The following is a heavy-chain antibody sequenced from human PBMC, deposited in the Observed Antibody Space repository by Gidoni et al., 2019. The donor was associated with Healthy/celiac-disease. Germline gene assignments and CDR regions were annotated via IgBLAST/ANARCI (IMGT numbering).Heavy chain of an antibody. CDR3: AKGVVVVPAALEGHGGFDY. CDR2: ISGSGGST. Sequence: EVQLLESGGGLVQPGGPLRLSCAASGSTFSSYAMRWVRQAPGKGLEWVSAISGSGGSTYYADSVKGRFTISRDNSKNTLYLQMNSLRAEDTAVYYCAKGVVVVPAALEGHGGFDYWGQGTLVTVSS. D-gene: IGHD2-2*01. J-gene: IGHJ4*02. V-gene: IGHV3-23*01. CDR1: GSTFSSYA.